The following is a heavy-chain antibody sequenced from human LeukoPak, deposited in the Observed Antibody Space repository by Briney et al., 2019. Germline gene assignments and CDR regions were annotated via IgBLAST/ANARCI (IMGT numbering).Heavy chain of an antibody. CDR1: GGTFSSYA. Sequence: ASVKVSCKASGGTFSSYAISWVRQAPGQGLEWMGRIIPILGIANYAQKFQGRVTITADKSTSTAYMELSSLRSEDTAVYYCAGLIPERGQQLVNAFDIWGQGTMVTVSS. CDR3: AGLIPERGQQLVNAFDI. D-gene: IGHD6-13*01. J-gene: IGHJ3*02. V-gene: IGHV1-69*04. CDR2: IIPILGIA.